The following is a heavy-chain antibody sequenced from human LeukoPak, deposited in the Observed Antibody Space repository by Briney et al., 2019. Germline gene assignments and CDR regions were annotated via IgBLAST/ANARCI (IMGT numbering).Heavy chain of an antibody. CDR1: GFTFSSYA. J-gene: IGHJ5*02. CDR2: IGAGGTFT. Sequence: GGSLRLSCTASGFTFSSYAMNWVRQAPGKGLEWVSGIGAGGTFTYYADSVKGRFTIFRDNSRNTLYLQMNSLRAEDTAVYYCARGVFYSSDYSNCFDPWGQGTLVTVSS. CDR3: ARGVFYSSDYSNCFDP. V-gene: IGHV3-23*01. D-gene: IGHD6-19*01.